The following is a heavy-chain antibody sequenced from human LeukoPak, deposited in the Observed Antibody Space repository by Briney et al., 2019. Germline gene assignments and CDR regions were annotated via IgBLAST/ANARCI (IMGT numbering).Heavy chain of an antibody. V-gene: IGHV4-4*07. J-gene: IGHJ4*02. Sequence: SETLSLTCIVSGESINRYYWSWIRRPAGKGLEWIGRIHSDGRSNYNPSLESRLTMSVDTSKNQFSLKLSSVTAADTAVYYCARVRGYDPSAYFDYWGQGTLVTVSS. CDR1: GESINRYY. CDR3: ARVRGYDPSAYFDY. D-gene: IGHD5-12*01. CDR2: IHSDGRS.